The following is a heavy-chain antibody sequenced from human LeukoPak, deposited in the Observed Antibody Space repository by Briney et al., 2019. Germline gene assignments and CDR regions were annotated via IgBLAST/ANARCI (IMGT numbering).Heavy chain of an antibody. CDR3: ASQRVVVVPAATNAFDI. Sequence: SVKVSCKASGGTFSSYAISWVRQAPGQGLEWMGRIIPIFGTANYAQKFQGRVTITTDESTSTAYMELSSLRSEDTAVYYWASQRVVVVPAATNAFDIWGQGTMVTVS. V-gene: IGHV1-69*05. CDR2: IIPIFGTA. J-gene: IGHJ3*02. CDR1: GGTFSSYA. D-gene: IGHD2-2*01.